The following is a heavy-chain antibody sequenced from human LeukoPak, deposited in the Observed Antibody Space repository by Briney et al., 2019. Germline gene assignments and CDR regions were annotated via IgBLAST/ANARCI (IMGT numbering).Heavy chain of an antibody. CDR1: GYTFTSYD. D-gene: IGHD3-10*01. CDR2: MNPNSGNT. V-gene: IGHV1-8*01. Sequence: GAPVKVSCKASGYTFTSYDINWVRQATGQGLEWMGWMNPNSGNTGYAQKFQGRVTMTRNTSISTAYMELSSLRSEDTAVYYCARGPYGSGSYQFDYWGQGTLVTVSS. CDR3: ARGPYGSGSYQFDY. J-gene: IGHJ4*02.